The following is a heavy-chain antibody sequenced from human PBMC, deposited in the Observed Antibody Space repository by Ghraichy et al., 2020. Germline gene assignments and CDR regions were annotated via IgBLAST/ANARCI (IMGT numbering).Heavy chain of an antibody. V-gene: IGHV3-53*01. CDR3: ATGNSIGATGVDD. D-gene: IGHD1-14*01. CDR2: IYSGGSM. J-gene: IGHJ4*02. Sequence: GGSLRLSCEASGFTVSNNYVGWVRQAPGKGLEWLSVIYSGGSMYYAASVKGSLITSRDTSRNTLYLQMNSLTAEDTAIYYCATGNSIGATGVDDWGQGTLVTVSS. CDR1: GFTVSNNY.